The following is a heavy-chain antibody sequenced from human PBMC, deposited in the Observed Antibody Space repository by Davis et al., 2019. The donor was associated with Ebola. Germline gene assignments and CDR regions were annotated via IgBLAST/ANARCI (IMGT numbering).Heavy chain of an antibody. CDR2: ISAYNGNT. Sequence: ASVKVSCKASGYTFTSYGISWVRQAPGQGLEWMGWISAYNGNTNYAQKLQGRVTMTTDTSTSTAYMELRSLRSDDTAVYYCARAHNYGSYYYYGMDVWGQGTTVTVSS. CDR3: ARAHNYGSYYYYGMDV. CDR1: GYTFTSYG. V-gene: IGHV1-18*01. D-gene: IGHD3-10*01. J-gene: IGHJ6*02.